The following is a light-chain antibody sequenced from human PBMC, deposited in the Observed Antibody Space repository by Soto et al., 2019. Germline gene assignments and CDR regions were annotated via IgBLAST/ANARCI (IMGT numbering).Light chain of an antibody. CDR1: SSDVGGYHY. CDR2: EVC. J-gene: IGLJ2*01. CDR3: SSYAGSNYVV. V-gene: IGLV2-8*01. Sequence: QSALTQPPSASGSPGQSVTISCTGTSSDVGGYHYVSWYQQHPGKAPKLMIYEVCKRPSGVPDRISGSKSGNTASLTVSGLQAEDEADYYCSSYAGSNYVVFGGGTKLTVL.